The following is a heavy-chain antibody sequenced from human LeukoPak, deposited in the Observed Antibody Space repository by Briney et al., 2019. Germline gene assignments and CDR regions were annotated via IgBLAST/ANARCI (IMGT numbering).Heavy chain of an antibody. V-gene: IGHV1-2*02. CDR2: VNPNSGGT. CDR1: GDTFTGYN. D-gene: IGHD2-2*01. Sequence: ASVKVSRKASGDTFTGYNMHWGRQAPGQGLEWMWWVNPNSGGTNYAQKFQGRVTMTRDTSISTAYMELSRLRSDDTAVYYCARGSMACSSTSCNYGGHWFDPWGQGTLVTVSS. CDR3: ARGSMACSSTSCNYGGHWFDP. J-gene: IGHJ5*02.